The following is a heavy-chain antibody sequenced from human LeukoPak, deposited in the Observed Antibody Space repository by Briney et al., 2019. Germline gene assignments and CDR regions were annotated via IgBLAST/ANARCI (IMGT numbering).Heavy chain of an antibody. V-gene: IGHV3-21*04. J-gene: IGHJ4*02. Sequence: GGSLRLSCVVSGFTFSNYMNWVRQAPGKGLEWVSSISFTSSYIYYADSVTGRFTISRDNAKNSLYLQMNSLRVEDTAVYYCTKASAERCLGAFCYPFDHWGQGTLVTVSS. CDR2: ISFTSSYI. CDR1: GFTFSNY. CDR3: TKASAERCLGAFCYPFDH. D-gene: IGHD2-15*01.